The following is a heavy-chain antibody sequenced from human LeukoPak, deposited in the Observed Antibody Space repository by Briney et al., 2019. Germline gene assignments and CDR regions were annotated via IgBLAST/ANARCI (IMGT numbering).Heavy chain of an antibody. D-gene: IGHD3-16*01. CDR1: GLTISSNY. V-gene: IGHV3-53*01. CDR3: ARGTVWRLGSYGLDV. Sequence: GGSLRLSCIASGLTISSNYMTWVRQAPGKGLEWISVLWPDGARTFYADSVKGRFTISRDNSKNTVYLQMNALRAEDSAVYYCARGTVWRLGSYGLDVWGQGTTVTVSS. J-gene: IGHJ6*02. CDR2: LWPDGART.